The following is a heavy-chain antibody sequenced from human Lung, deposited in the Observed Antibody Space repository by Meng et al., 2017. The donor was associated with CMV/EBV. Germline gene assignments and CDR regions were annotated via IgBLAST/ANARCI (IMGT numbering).Heavy chain of an antibody. Sequence: LQESGQGLVKPSETLSLTCTVSGGSSSSNGYYWDWVRQPPGKGLEWIGAIYHSGSTSYNPSLQSRVTMFVDTSKNQFSLMLTSVTATDTAVYYCARRRGGSGRDCWGQGTLVTVSS. J-gene: IGHJ4*02. CDR1: GGSSSSNGYY. CDR2: IYHSGST. D-gene: IGHD3-10*01. V-gene: IGHV4-39*01. CDR3: ARRRGGSGRDC.